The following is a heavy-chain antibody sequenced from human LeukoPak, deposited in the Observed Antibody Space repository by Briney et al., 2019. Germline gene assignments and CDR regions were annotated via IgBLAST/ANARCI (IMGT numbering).Heavy chain of an antibody. D-gene: IGHD6-6*01. V-gene: IGHV4-59*01. J-gene: IGHJ1*01. CDR3: ARGGAARLHFQN. CDR2: IYYSGST. CDR1: GVSISSYY. Sequence: SETLSLTCTVSGVSISSYYWSWIRQPPGKGLEWIGYIYYSGSTNYNPSLKSQVTISVDTSKNQFSLKLSSVTAADTAVYYCARGGAARLHFQNWGQGTLVTVSS.